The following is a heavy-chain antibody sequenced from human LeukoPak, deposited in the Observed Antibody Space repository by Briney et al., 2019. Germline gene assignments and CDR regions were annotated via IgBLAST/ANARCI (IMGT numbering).Heavy chain of an antibody. D-gene: IGHD3-22*01. Sequence: ASVKVSCKASGGTFSSYAISWVRQAPGQGLEWMGRIIPIFGTANYAQKFQGRVTITTDESTSTAYMELSSLRSEDTAVYYCARDIQDPRDYYDSCGYTFDYWGQGTLVTVSS. CDR3: ARDIQDPRDYYDSCGYTFDY. V-gene: IGHV1-69*05. CDR2: IIPIFGTA. J-gene: IGHJ4*02. CDR1: GGTFSSYA.